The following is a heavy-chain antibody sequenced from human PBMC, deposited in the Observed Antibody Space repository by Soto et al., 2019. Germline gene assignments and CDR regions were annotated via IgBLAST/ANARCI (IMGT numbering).Heavy chain of an antibody. CDR3: ARVGYYDSSGYVLASDI. Sequence: QITLKESGPPLLKPTQTLTLTCTFSGFSLSTNRVGVGWIRQSPGKALECLALIYWNDDKRYSPSLKSRLTVTKDTSKNQVVLTMTNMDPVDTATYYCARVGYYDSSGYVLASDIWGQGTMVTVSS. CDR1: GFSLSTNRVG. D-gene: IGHD3-22*01. V-gene: IGHV2-5*01. CDR2: IYWNDDK. J-gene: IGHJ3*02.